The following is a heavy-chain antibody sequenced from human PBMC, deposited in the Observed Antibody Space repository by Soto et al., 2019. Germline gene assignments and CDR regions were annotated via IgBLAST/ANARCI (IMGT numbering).Heavy chain of an antibody. CDR1: GFSFSSYG. J-gene: IGHJ4*02. CDR3: AXXXXXXXDHFDY. CDR2: ISYDGTDE. V-gene: IGHV3-30*03. Sequence: QVQLVESGGGVVQPGRSLRLSCVASGFSFSSYGMHWVRQAPGKGLEWVAMISYDGTDEYYADSVKGRFTISRDNSKNAVYLQMNSLRPEDTAVXXXAXXXXXXXDHFDYWGQGTLVTVSS.